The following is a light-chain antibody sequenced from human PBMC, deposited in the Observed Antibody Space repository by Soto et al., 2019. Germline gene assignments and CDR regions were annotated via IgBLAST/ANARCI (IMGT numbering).Light chain of an antibody. CDR3: QQYYSTPYT. V-gene: IGKV4-1*01. J-gene: IGKJ2*01. CDR2: WAS. Sequence: DIVMTQSPDSLAVSLGERATINCKSSQSVLYSSNNKNYLAWYQQKPGQPPNLLIYWASTRESGVPDRFSGSGSGTDFTLTISSLQAEDVAVYYCQQYYSTPYTCGRGTKLEIK. CDR1: QSVLYSSNNKNY.